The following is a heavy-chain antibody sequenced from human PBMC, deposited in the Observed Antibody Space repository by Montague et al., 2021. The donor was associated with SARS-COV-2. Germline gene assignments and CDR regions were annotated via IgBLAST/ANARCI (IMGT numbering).Heavy chain of an antibody. CDR1: GFTFSNYD. CDR3: TRDYRSIAGDGLDI. Sequence: SLRLSCAASGFTFSNYDMNWVRQAPGKGPEWISCISTSAYATSYAGSVKGRFTISRDNGKNSLYLQMNSLRVEDTAVYYCTRDYRSIAGDGLDIWGQGTKVTVSS. V-gene: IGHV3-48*03. CDR2: ISTSAYAT. D-gene: IGHD3-16*02. J-gene: IGHJ3*02.